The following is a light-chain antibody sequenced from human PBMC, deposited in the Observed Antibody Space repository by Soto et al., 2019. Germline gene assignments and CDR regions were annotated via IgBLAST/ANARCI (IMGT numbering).Light chain of an antibody. CDR1: QGVTSSY. V-gene: IGKV3-20*01. Sequence: EIVLTQSPGTLSLSPGDRATLSCRASQGVTSSYLAWYQQKPGLAPRLLIYVASSRATGIPDRFSGSGSGTDFTLTISRLEPEDFALSYCQQYGSSPLTFGKGTKVEIK. CDR2: VAS. J-gene: IGKJ1*01. CDR3: QQYGSSPLT.